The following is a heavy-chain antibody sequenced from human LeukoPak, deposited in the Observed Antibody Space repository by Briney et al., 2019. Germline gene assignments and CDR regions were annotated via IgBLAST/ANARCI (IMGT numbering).Heavy chain of an antibody. J-gene: IGHJ4*02. CDR1: KFIFSKYW. V-gene: IGHV3-48*04. CDR2: ISSSGSTI. D-gene: IGHD2-15*01. Sequence: PGGSLRLSCAASKFIFSKYWMSWVRQAPGKGLEWVSYISSSGSTIYYADSVKGRFTISRDNAKNSLYLQMNSLRTEDTAVYYCAKEGWSPYCSGGSCYVDYWGQGTLVTVSS. CDR3: AKEGWSPYCSGGSCYVDY.